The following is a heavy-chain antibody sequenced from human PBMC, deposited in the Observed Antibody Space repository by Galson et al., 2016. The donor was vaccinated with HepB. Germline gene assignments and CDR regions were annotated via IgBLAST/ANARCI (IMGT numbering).Heavy chain of an antibody. CDR2: ISAYNGNT. Sequence: SVKVSCKASGYTFPNYGISWVRQAPGQGLEWMGWISAYNGNTNYAQRLQGRVTMTTDTSTSTTYKELRSLRSDDTAVYYCARTCCDYGYPRGWFDPWGQGTLVTVSS. CDR1: GYTFPNYG. CDR3: ARTCCDYGYPRGWFDP. V-gene: IGHV1-18*01. D-gene: IGHD4-17*01. J-gene: IGHJ5*02.